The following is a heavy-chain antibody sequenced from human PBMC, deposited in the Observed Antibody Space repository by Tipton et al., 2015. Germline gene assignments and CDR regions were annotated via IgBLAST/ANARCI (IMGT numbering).Heavy chain of an antibody. CDR1: GFNFNNFE. Sequence: LSLTCTASGFNFNNFEMNWVRQAPGKGLVWVSRVNSDGSSTSYAESVKGRFTISRDNAKNTLYLQMNSLRAEDTAVYYCVISMITFGGHWGQGTLVTVSS. D-gene: IGHD3-16*01. CDR2: VNSDGSST. V-gene: IGHV3-74*01. J-gene: IGHJ4*02. CDR3: VISMITFGGH.